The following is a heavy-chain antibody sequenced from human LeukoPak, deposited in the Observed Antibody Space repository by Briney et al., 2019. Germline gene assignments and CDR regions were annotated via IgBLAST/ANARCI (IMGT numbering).Heavy chain of an antibody. J-gene: IGHJ3*02. Sequence: GSLRLSCAASGFTFDDYGMSWVRPAPGKGLEWIGRISRSGSTNYNPSLKSRVTISVDTSKNQFSLKLSSVTAADTAVYFCARGPYSYDSSGAFDIWGQGTMVTVSS. CDR3: ARGPYSYDSSGAFDI. V-gene: IGHV4-4*08. D-gene: IGHD3-22*01. CDR2: ISRSGST. CDR1: GFTFDDYG.